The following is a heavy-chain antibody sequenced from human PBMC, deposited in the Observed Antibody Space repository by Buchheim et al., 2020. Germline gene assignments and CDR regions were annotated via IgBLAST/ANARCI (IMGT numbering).Heavy chain of an antibody. Sequence: EVQLVESGGGLVQPGGSLRLSCAASGFTFSSYWMHWVRQAPGKGLVWVSSINSDGSRISSADSVKGRFTLSRDNAKNTLYLQMNSLRAEDTAVYYCAREGTSGWSPIDYWGQGTL. V-gene: IGHV3-74*01. CDR1: GFTFSSYW. CDR2: INSDGSRI. J-gene: IGHJ4*02. CDR3: AREGTSGWSPIDY. D-gene: IGHD6-19*01.